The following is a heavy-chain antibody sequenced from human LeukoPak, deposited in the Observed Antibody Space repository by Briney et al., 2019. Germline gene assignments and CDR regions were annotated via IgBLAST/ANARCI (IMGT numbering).Heavy chain of an antibody. CDR3: ARDLYRSATPWFDP. CDR1: GGSVSSGSYY. V-gene: IGHV4-61*01. J-gene: IGHJ5*02. D-gene: IGHD1-26*01. CDR2: IYYSGST. Sequence: SETLSLTCTVSGGSVSSGSYYWSWIRQPPGKGLEWIGYIYYSGSTNYNPSLKSRVTISVDTSKNQFSLKLSSVTAADTAVYYCARDLYRSATPWFDPWGQGTLVTVSS.